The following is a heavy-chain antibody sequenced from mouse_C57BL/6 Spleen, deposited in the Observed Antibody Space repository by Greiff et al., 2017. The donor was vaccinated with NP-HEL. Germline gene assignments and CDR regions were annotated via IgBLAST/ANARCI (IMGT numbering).Heavy chain of an antibody. CDR1: GFTFSDYY. V-gene: IGHV5-12*01. J-gene: IGHJ4*01. CDR2: ISNGGGST. CDR3: AIEFITTGVATGGGSMDF. D-gene: IGHD1-1*01. Sequence: DVMLVESGGGLVQPGGSLKLSCAASGFTFSDYYMYWVRQTPEKRLEWVAYISNGGGSTYYPDTVKGRFTISRDNAKNTLYLQMSRLKSEDTAMYYCAIEFITTGVATGGGSMDFWGQGTSVTVSS.